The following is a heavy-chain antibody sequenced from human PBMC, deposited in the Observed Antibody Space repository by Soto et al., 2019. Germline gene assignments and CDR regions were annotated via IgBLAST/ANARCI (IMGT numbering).Heavy chain of an antibody. CDR1: GFTFSSYA. CDR2: ISGSGSST. V-gene: IGHV3-23*01. D-gene: IGHD3-9*01. J-gene: IGHJ4*02. CDR3: AKPYDILTGYYLYYFDY. Sequence: VGSLRLSCAASGFTFSSYAMSWVRQAPGKGLEWVSAISGSGSSTYYADSVKGRFTISRDNSKNTLYLQMNSLRAEDTAVYYCAKPYDILTGYYLYYFDYWGQGTLVTVSS.